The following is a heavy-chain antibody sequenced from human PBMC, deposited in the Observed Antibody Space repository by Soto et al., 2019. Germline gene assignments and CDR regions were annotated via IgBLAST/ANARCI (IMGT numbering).Heavy chain of an antibody. D-gene: IGHD4-17*01. Sequence: QVQLVESGGGVVQPGRSLRLYCAASGFTFSSYAMHWVRQAPGKGLERVAAISYDGSNKNYVDSVKGRFTISRDNSENPLYLQMNSLRAEDTAVYYCAREGRGDYAWGQGTLVTVSS. V-gene: IGHV3-30-3*01. CDR2: ISYDGSNK. J-gene: IGHJ4*02. CDR3: AREGRGDYA. CDR1: GFTFSSYA.